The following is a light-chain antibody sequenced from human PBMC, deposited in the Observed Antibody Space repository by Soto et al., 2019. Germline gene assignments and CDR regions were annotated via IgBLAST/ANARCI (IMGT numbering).Light chain of an antibody. CDR2: GAS. J-gene: IGKJ5*01. V-gene: IGKV3-20*01. CDR3: QQYGSSPAIT. CDR1: QSVSSSY. Sequence: EIVWTQSPGTLSLSPGERATLSGRASQSVSSSYLAWYQQKPCQAHRLLIYGASSRATGIPDRFSGSGSGTDFTLTISRLEPEDFAVYYGQQYGSSPAITFGQGTRLEI.